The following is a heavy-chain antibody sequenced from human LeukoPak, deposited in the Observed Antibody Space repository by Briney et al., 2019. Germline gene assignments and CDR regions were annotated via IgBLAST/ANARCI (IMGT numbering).Heavy chain of an antibody. D-gene: IGHD2-2*01. CDR2: ISGSGGST. CDR3: AKVGVPAAYYYYGMDV. Sequence: GGSLRLSCAASGFTFSSYAMSWVRQAPGKGLQWVSAISGSGGSTYYADSVKGRFTISRDNSKNTLYLQMNSLRAEDTAVYYCAKVGVPAAYYYYGMDVWGQGTTVTVSS. V-gene: IGHV3-23*01. J-gene: IGHJ6*02. CDR1: GFTFSSYA.